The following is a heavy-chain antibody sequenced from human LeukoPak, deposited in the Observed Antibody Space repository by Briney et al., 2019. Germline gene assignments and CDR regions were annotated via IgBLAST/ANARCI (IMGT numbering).Heavy chain of an antibody. CDR1: GYTFTGYY. J-gene: IGHJ4*02. CDR2: INPNSGGT. CDR3: ARGKYSSGWYGDCDY. D-gene: IGHD6-19*01. Sequence: GASVKVSCKASGYTFTGYYMHRVRQAPGQGLEWMGRINPNSGGTNYAQKFQGRVTMTRDTSISTAYMELSRLRSDDTAVYYCARGKYSSGWYGDCDYWGQGTLVTVSS. V-gene: IGHV1-2*06.